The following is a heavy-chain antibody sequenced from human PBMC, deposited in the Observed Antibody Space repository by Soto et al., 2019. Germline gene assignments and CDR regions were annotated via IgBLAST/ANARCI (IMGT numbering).Heavy chain of an antibody. CDR1: GGSISSYY. D-gene: IGHD6-13*01. J-gene: IGHJ6*02. CDR3: ARSFGYSSSFGMDV. CDR2: IYYSGST. Sequence: SETLSLTCTVSGGSISSYYWSWIWQPPGKGLEWIGYIYYSGSTNYNPSLKSRVTISVDTSKNQFSLKLSSVTAADTAVYYCARSFGYSSSFGMDVWGQGTTVTVSS. V-gene: IGHV4-59*01.